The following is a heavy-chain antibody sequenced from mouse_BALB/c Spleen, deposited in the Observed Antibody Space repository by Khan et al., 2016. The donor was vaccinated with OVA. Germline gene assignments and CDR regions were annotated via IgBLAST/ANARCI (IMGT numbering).Heavy chain of an antibody. CDR3: AGHLTGSFAY. CDR2: INSDGYYT. CDR1: GFTFSTYG. D-gene: IGHD4-1*01. V-gene: IGHV5-6*01. Sequence: EVELVESGGDLMKPGGSLKLSCAASGFTFSTYGMSWVRQTPDKRLEWVATINSDGYYTYYPDSVQGRFTISRNNAKKPLYLQMSSLKSEDTAMXYCAGHLTGSFAYWGHGTLVTVSA. J-gene: IGHJ3*01.